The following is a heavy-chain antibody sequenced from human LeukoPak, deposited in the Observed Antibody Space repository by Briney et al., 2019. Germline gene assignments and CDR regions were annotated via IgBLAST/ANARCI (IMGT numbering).Heavy chain of an antibody. D-gene: IGHD2-2*01. V-gene: IGHV4-34*01. Sequence: PSETLSLTCAVYGGSFSGYYWSWIRQPPGKGLEWIGEINHSGSTNYNPSLKSRVTISVDTSKNQFSLKLSSVTAADTAVYYCARGQELVVPAANPPFDYWGQGTLVTVSS. J-gene: IGHJ4*02. CDR1: GGSFSGYY. CDR2: INHSGST. CDR3: ARGQELVVPAANPPFDY.